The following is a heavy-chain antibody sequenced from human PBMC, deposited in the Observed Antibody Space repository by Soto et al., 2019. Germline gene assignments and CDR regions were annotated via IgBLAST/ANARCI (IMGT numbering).Heavy chain of an antibody. CDR1: GYTXTTYG. J-gene: IGHJ5*02. CDR2: ISAYDGKT. Sequence: SXKVSFKTSGYTXTTYGINLVRQAPGQGLELMGWISAYDGKTTYAEKFQVRVTMTTDTSTSTAYMELRSLRSEDTAIYYCARDPHEFWTSYWFDPWGQGTPVTVSS. CDR3: ARDPHEFWTSYWFDP. D-gene: IGHD3-3*01. V-gene: IGHV1-18*01.